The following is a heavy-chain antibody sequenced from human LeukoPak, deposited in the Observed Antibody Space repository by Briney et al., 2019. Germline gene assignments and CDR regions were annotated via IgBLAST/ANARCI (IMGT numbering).Heavy chain of an antibody. CDR2: ISGSGGST. Sequence: PGGSLRLSCAASGFTFSSYAMSWVRRAPGKGLEWVSAISGSGGSTYYADSVKGRFTISRDNSKNTLHLQMNSLRAEDTAVYYCAKEGGNTLCFDYWGQGTLVTVSS. V-gene: IGHV3-23*01. D-gene: IGHD4-23*01. CDR3: AKEGGNTLCFDY. CDR1: GFTFSSYA. J-gene: IGHJ4*02.